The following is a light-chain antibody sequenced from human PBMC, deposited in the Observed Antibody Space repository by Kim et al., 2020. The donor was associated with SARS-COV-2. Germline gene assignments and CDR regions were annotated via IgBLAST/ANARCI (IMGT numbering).Light chain of an antibody. CDR3: QRYYSAPWT. CDR2: SAS. J-gene: IGKJ1*01. V-gene: IGKV1-27*01. Sequence: ASVGDRVTISCRASQDINNYLAWYQHKPGKAPKLLIYSASVLQVGVPSRFSGSGSGTDFTLTISNLQPEDVATYYCQRYYSAPWTFGQGTKVDIE. CDR1: QDINNY.